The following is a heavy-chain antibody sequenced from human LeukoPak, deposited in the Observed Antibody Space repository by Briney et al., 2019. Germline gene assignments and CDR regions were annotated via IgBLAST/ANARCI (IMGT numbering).Heavy chain of an antibody. CDR1: GFTVITND. V-gene: IGHV3-53*01. CDR3: ARGVEPLAANTLAY. D-gene: IGHD1-14*01. CDR2: LYSDGNT. J-gene: IGHJ4*02. Sequence: GGSLRLSCAAPGFTVITNDMTWGRQAPGKGLEWVSVLYSDGNTKYADSVQGRFTISRDNSKNTLYLEMNSLSPDDTAVYYCARGVEPLAANTLAYWGQGTLVTVSS.